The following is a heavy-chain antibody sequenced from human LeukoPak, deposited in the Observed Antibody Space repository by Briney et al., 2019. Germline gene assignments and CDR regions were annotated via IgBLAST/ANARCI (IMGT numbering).Heavy chain of an antibody. Sequence: PGGSLRLSCAASGFTLSIYWMHWVRHAPGKGLGWVSRINSDGSSTSYADSVKGRFTISRDNAKNTLFLQMNSLRAEDTAVYYCARGWVAASAIDYWGQGTLVTVSS. V-gene: IGHV3-74*01. CDR2: INSDGSST. J-gene: IGHJ4*02. D-gene: IGHD2-15*01. CDR3: ARGWVAASAIDY. CDR1: GFTLSIYW.